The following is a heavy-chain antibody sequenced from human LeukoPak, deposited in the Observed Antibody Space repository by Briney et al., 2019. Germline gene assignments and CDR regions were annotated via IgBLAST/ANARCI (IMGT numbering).Heavy chain of an antibody. J-gene: IGHJ4*02. Sequence: PSETLSLTCTASGGSVSSGSYYWSWIRQPPGKGLEWIGYIYNSGSTSYNPSLKSRATISADTSKNQFSLKLSSVTAADTAVYYCVRDRELNYWGQGTLVTVSS. V-gene: IGHV4-61*01. D-gene: IGHD1-7*01. CDR2: IYNSGST. CDR1: GGSVSSGSYY. CDR3: VRDRELNY.